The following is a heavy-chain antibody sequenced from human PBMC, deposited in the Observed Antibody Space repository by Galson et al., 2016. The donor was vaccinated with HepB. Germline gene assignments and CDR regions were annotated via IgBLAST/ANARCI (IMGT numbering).Heavy chain of an antibody. CDR1: GGSIGAPDYY. D-gene: IGHD3-10*01. J-gene: IGHJ6*02. CDR2: IYYTGTP. Sequence: SETLSLTCTVSGGSIGAPDYYWGWIRQSPQRGLEWIGNIYYTGTPYYNPSLKNRVTISMDTSTNQFFLKLTSVTAADTAIYYCTKDPYYYGSGYGLDVWGQGTTVTVSS. CDR3: TKDPYYYGSGYGLDV. V-gene: IGHV4-39*07.